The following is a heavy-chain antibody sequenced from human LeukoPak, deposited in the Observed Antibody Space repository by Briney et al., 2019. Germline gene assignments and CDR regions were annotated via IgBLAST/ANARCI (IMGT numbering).Heavy chain of an antibody. J-gene: IGHJ6*02. CDR2: ISAYNGNT. CDR1: GYTFTSYG. V-gene: IGHV1-18*01. Sequence: ASVKVSCKASGYTFTSYGISWVRQAPGQGLEWMGWISAYNGNTNYAQKLQGRVTMTTDTSTSTAYMELRSLRSDDTAVYYCARGDIVVVPAATLSYYYYGMDVWGQGTTVTVPS. D-gene: IGHD2-2*01. CDR3: ARGDIVVVPAATLSYYYYGMDV.